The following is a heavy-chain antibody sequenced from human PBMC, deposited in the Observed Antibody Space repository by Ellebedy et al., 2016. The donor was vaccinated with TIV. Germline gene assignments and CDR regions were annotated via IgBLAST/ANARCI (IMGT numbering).Heavy chain of an antibody. CDR2: MNPNSGNT. Sequence: ASVKVSCXASGYTFTSYDINWVRQATGQGLEWMGWMNPNSGNTGYAQKFQGRVTMTRNTSISTAYMELSSLRSEDTAVYYCARGNVKRRGYSYGLLDYWGQGTLVTVSS. CDR3: ARGNVKRRGYSYGLLDY. V-gene: IGHV1-8*01. D-gene: IGHD5-18*01. J-gene: IGHJ4*02. CDR1: GYTFTSYD.